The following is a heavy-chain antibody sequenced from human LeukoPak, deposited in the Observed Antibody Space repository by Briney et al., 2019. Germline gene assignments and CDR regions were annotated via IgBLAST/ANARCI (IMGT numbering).Heavy chain of an antibody. V-gene: IGHV4-34*01. CDR3: ARVESSSLSSGFGY. Sequence: SETLSLTCAVYGGSFSGYYWSWIRQPPGKGLEWIGEINHSGSTNYNPSLKSRVTISVDTSKNQFSLKLSSVTAADTAVYYCARVESSSLSSGFGYWGQGTLVTVSS. J-gene: IGHJ4*02. D-gene: IGHD6-6*01. CDR1: GGSFSGYY. CDR2: INHSGST.